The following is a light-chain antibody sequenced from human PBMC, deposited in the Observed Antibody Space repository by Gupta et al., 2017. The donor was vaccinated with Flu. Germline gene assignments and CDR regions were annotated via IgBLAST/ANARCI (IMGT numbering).Light chain of an antibody. CDR2: AAS. J-gene: IGKJ2*01. V-gene: IGKV1-39*01. CDR3: QQSYSTPRVT. Sequence: SSLSASVGDRVTITCRASQSIRSYLNWYKQKPGKAPKLLIYAASSWQSGVPSRFSGSGSGTDLTLTISSRQPEDFATYYCQQSYSTPRVTFGQGTKLEIK. CDR1: QSIRSY.